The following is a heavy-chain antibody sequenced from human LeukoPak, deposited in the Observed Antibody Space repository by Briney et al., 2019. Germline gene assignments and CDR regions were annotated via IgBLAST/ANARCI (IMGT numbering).Heavy chain of an antibody. CDR1: GFTFSSYE. D-gene: IGHD3-22*01. CDR3: AKHAAVVVVIASDY. Sequence: GGSLRLSCAASGFTFSSYEMNWVRQAPGKGLEWVSYISRSGSTMYYADSVKGRFTISRDNSKNTLYLQMNSLRAEDTAVYYCAKHAAVVVVIASDYWGQGTLVTVSS. J-gene: IGHJ4*02. V-gene: IGHV3-48*03. CDR2: ISRSGSTM.